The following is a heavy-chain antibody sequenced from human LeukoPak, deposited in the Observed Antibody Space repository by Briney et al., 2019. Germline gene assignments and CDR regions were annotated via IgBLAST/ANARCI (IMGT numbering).Heavy chain of an antibody. CDR2: ISRSSDYI. Sequence: PGGSLRLSCAASGFTFSSYNMNWVRQAPGKGLEWVSSISRSSDYIYYADSVKGRFTISRDNSKNTLYLQMNSLRAEDTAVYYCARLRYSSSWFEYWGQGTLVTVSS. J-gene: IGHJ4*02. CDR3: ARLRYSSSWFEY. CDR1: GFTFSSYN. D-gene: IGHD6-13*01. V-gene: IGHV3-21*01.